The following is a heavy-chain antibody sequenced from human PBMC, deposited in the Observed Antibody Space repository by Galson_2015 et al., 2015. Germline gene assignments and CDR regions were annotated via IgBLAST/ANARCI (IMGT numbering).Heavy chain of an antibody. CDR1: GFTFSDYY. V-gene: IGHV3-11*06. CDR2: ISSSSSYT. D-gene: IGHD6-19*01. J-gene: IGHJ6*02. Sequence: SLRLSCAASGFTFSDYYMSRIRQAPGKGLEWVSYISSSSSYTNYADSVKGRFTISRDNAKNSLYLQMNSLRAEDTAVYYCARGIAVAGTYYYYGMDVWGQGTTVTVSS. CDR3: ARGIAVAGTYYYYGMDV.